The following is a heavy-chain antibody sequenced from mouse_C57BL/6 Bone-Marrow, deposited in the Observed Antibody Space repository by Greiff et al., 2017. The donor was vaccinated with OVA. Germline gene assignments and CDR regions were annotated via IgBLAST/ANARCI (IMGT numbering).Heavy chain of an antibody. D-gene: IGHD2-4*01. CDR2: INPNNGGT. V-gene: IGHV1-18*01. J-gene: IGHJ3*01. Sequence: VQLQQSGPELVKPGASVKIPCKASGYTFTDYNMDWVKQSHGKSLEWIGDINPNNGGTIYNQKFKGKATLTVDKSSSTAYMELRSLTSEDTAVYYCARGGYDYDKAYWGQGTLVTVSA. CDR3: ARGGYDYDKAY. CDR1: GYTFTDYN.